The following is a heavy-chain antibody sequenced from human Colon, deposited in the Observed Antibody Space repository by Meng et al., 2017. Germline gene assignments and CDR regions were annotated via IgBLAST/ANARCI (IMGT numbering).Heavy chain of an antibody. CDR1: GGSISSINW. CDR3: ARHISILGQRGFDY. D-gene: IGHD3/OR15-3a*01. J-gene: IGHJ4*02. CDR2: LYHSGST. Sequence: QGHLQGPGPGMVEASGTPSLTCAVSGGSISSINWWSWVRQPPGKGLEWIGELYHSGSTNYNPSLKSRVTISVDKSNNQFSLKLTSVTAADTAVYYCARHISILGQRGFDYWGQGTLVTVSS. V-gene: IGHV4-4*02.